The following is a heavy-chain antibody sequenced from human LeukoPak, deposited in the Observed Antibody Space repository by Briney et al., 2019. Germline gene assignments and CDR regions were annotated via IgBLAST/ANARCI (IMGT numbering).Heavy chain of an antibody. D-gene: IGHD3-3*01. V-gene: IGHV3-30*18. CDR2: ISYDGSNK. CDR1: GFTFSSYG. J-gene: IGHJ4*02. CDR3: AKESLSPIFGVVIIQKYYFDY. Sequence: GGSLRLSCAASGFTFSSYGMHWVRQAPGKGLEWVAVISYDGSNKYYADSVKGRFTISRDNSKNTLYLQMNSLRAEDTAVYYCAKESLSPIFGVVIIQKYYFDYWGQGTLVTVSS.